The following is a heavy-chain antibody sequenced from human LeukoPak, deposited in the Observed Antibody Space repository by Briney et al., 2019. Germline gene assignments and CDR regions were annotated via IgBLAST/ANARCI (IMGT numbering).Heavy chain of an antibody. CDR3: ASCPNYYYYMDV. Sequence: GGSLRLSCAASGFTFSSYEMNWVRQAPGKGLEWVSYISSSGSTTFYSDSVKGRFTISRDNAKNSLSLQMNNLRAEDTAVYYCASCPNYYYYMDVWGKGTTVTVSS. J-gene: IGHJ6*03. CDR2: ISSSGSTT. V-gene: IGHV3-48*03. CDR1: GFTFSSYE.